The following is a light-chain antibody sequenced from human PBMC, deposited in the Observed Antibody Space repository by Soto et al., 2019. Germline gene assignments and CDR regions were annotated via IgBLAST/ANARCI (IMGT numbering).Light chain of an antibody. CDR1: SSDVGGYNY. Sequence: SVLPQPASVSGSPGQSITISCTGTSSDVGGYNYVSWYQQHPGKAPKLMIYDVSNRPSGVSNRFSGSKSGNTASLTISGLQAEDEADYYCSSYTSSSIVFGGGTQLTVL. V-gene: IGLV2-14*01. J-gene: IGLJ2*01. CDR3: SSYTSSSIV. CDR2: DVS.